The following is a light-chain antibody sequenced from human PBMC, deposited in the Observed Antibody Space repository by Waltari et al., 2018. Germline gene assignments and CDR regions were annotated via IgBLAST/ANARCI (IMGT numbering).Light chain of an antibody. CDR1: NSDVGAYNY. J-gene: IGLJ2*01. CDR2: AVD. V-gene: IGLV2-11*01. Sequence: QSALTQPRSVSGSPGQSLTLSCTGTNSDVGAYNYVSWYQQRPGKAPKPVLYAVDKRPSGVPDRFSGAKAGNTASLTISGLQADDEADYYCCSYAGRYTSVFGGGTKVTVL. CDR3: CSYAGRYTSV.